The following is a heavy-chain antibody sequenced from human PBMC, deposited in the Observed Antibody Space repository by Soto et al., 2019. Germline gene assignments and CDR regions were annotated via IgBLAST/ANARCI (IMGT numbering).Heavy chain of an antibody. CDR2: ISWDGGST. J-gene: IGHJ6*02. D-gene: IGHD3-9*01. CDR1: GFTFDDYA. CDR3: ALDGRPYDISKYYYYVMVV. V-gene: IGHV3-43D*04. Sequence: PGGSLRLSCAASGFTFDDYAMHWVRQAPGKGLEWVSLISWDGGSTYYADSVKGRFTISRDNSKNSLYLQMNSLRAEDTALYYCALDGRPYDISKYYYYVMVVWGQGNQVTVSS.